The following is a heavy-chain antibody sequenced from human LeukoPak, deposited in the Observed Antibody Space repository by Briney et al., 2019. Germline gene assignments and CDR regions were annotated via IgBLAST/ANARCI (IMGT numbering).Heavy chain of an antibody. CDR2: ISSNGDIT. D-gene: IGHD3-10*01. CDR3: VKRATSGSGVTYDY. CDR1: GFTFSNYA. V-gene: IGHV3-64D*06. J-gene: IGHJ4*02. Sequence: TGGSLRLSCSASGFTFSNYAMHWVRQTPGKGLEYVSAISSNGDITNYADSVKGRLTISRDNSKNTLFLQMSSLRTEDTAVYYCVKRATSGSGVTYDYWGQGTLVTVSS.